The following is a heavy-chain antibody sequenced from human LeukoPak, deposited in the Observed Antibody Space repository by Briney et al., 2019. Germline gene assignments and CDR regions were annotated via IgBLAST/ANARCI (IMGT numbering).Heavy chain of an antibody. CDR3: AKDLLIVPNYYMDV. CDR2: ISGSGGST. J-gene: IGHJ6*03. V-gene: IGHV3-23*01. Sequence: GGSLRLSCAASGFTFSNYAMNWVRQAPGKGLEWVSGISGSGGSTYYADSVKGRFTISRDNSKKTLYLQMNSLRAEDTAVYYCAKDLLIVPNYYMDVWGKGTTVTVSS. D-gene: IGHD2-8*01. CDR1: GFTFSNYA.